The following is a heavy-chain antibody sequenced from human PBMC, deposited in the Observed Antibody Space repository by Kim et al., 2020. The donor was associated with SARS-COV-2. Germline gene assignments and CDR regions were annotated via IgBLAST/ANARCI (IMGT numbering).Heavy chain of an antibody. Sequence: GGSLRLSCAASGFTFSSYGMHWVRQAPGKGLEWVAVIWYDGSNKYYADSVKGRFTISRDNSKNTLYLQMNSLRAEDTAVYYCARAKTTVTTSWNDYWGQGTLVTVSS. CDR3: ARAKTTVTTSWNDY. V-gene: IGHV3-33*01. D-gene: IGHD4-17*01. CDR1: GFTFSSYG. J-gene: IGHJ4*02. CDR2: IWYDGSNK.